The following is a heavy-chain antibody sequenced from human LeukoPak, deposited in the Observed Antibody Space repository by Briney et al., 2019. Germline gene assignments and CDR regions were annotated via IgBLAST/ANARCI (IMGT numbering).Heavy chain of an antibody. V-gene: IGHV3-53*01. J-gene: IGHJ4*02. Sequence: PGGSLRLSCAASGFTFSSYAMSWVRQAPGKGLEWVSVIYSGGSTYYADSVKGRFTFSRDNSKNTLYLQMNSLRVEDTAVYYCARASGSYDVLDCWGQGTLVTVSS. D-gene: IGHD1-26*01. CDR3: ARASGSYDVLDC. CDR1: GFTFSSYA. CDR2: IYSGGST.